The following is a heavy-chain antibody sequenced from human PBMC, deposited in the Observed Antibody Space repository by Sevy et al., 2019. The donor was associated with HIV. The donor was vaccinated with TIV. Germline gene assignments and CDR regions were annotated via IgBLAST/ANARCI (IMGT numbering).Heavy chain of an antibody. CDR1: GFTFSSYW. CDR2: INSDGSST. J-gene: IGHJ4*02. CDR3: ARLPGRMGTYYFDY. V-gene: IGHV3-74*01. D-gene: IGHD7-27*01. Sequence: GGSLRLSCAASGFTFSSYWMHWVRQAPGKGLVWVSRINSDGSSTSYANSVKGRFTISRDNAKNTLYLQMNSLRAEDTAVYYCARLPGRMGTYYFDYWGQGTLVTVSS.